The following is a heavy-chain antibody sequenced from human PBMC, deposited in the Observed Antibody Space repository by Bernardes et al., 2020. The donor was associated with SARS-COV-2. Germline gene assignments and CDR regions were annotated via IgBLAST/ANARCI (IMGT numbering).Heavy chain of an antibody. CDR3: ATAFAVTTNTLYYYYGMDV. V-gene: IGHV1-24*01. CDR1: GYTLTELS. D-gene: IGHD4-17*01. CDR2: FDPEDGET. J-gene: IGHJ6*02. Sequence: ASVKVSCKVSGYTLTELSMHWVRQAPGKGLEWMGGFDPEDGETIYAQKFQGRVTMTEDTSTDTAYMELSSLRSEDTAVYYCATAFAVTTNTLYYYYGMDVWGQGTTVTVSS.